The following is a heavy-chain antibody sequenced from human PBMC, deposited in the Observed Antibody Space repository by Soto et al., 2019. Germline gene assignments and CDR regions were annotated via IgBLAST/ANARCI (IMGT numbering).Heavy chain of an antibody. CDR2: IYYSGST. Sequence: SETLSLTCTVSGGSISSSSYYWGWIRQPPGKGLEWIGSIYYSGSTYYNPSLKSRVTISVDTSKNQFSLKRSSVTAADTAVYYCARVSSYGDSDYWGQGTLVTVSS. V-gene: IGHV4-39*01. J-gene: IGHJ4*02. D-gene: IGHD4-17*01. CDR3: ARVSSYGDSDY. CDR1: GGSISSSSYY.